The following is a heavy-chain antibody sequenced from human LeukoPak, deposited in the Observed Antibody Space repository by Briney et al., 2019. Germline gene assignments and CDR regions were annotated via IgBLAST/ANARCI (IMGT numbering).Heavy chain of an antibody. CDR1: GFTFSYYG. D-gene: IGHD3-10*01. CDR2: IRYDGSSK. J-gene: IGHJ4*02. Sequence: GGSLRLSCAASGFTFSYYGVHWVRQAPDKGLEWVAFIRYDGSSKYYADSVKGRFTISRDNSKNTLYLQMNSLRAEDTAVYYCAKVPVYYGSGSYFDYWGQGTLVTVSS. CDR3: AKVPVYYGSGSYFDY. V-gene: IGHV3-30*02.